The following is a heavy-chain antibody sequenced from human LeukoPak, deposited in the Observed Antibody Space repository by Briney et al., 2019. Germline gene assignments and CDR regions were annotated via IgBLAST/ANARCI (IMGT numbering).Heavy chain of an antibody. CDR2: IKSKTDGGTT. Sequence: PGGSLRLSCAASGFTFSNAWMSWVRQAPGKGLEWVGRIKSKTDGGTTDYAAPVEGRFTISRDDSKNTLYLQMNSLKTEDTAVYYCTVPGIAVAADAFDIWGQGTMVTVSS. V-gene: IGHV3-15*01. J-gene: IGHJ3*02. CDR1: GFTFSNAW. CDR3: TVPGIAVAADAFDI. D-gene: IGHD6-19*01.